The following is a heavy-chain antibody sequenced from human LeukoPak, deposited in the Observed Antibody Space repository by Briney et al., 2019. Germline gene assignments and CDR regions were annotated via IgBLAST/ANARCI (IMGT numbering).Heavy chain of an antibody. Sequence: MASQTLSLTCTVSGGSISSGGYYWSWIRQPPGKGLEWIGYIYHSGSTSYNPSLKSRVTISVDTSKNQFSLKLSSVTSADTAVYYCARGGVRYSYHLERWGQGTLVTVSS. CDR2: IYHSGST. V-gene: IGHV4-30-2*01. J-gene: IGHJ4*02. D-gene: IGHD5-18*01. CDR3: ARGGVRYSYHLER. CDR1: GGSISSGGYY.